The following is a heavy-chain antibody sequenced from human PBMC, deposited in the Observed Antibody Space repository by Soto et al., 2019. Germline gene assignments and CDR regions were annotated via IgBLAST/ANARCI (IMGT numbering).Heavy chain of an antibody. V-gene: IGHV1-18*01. CDR3: ARMGDVPYYYYGMDV. CDR1: GYTFTSYG. CDR2: INGYNGNT. D-gene: IGHD3-16*01. J-gene: IGHJ6*02. Sequence: QVQLVQSGAEVKKPGASVKVSCKASGYTFTSYGISWVRQAPGQGLEWMGWINGYNGNTNYAQKVQGRVTMTTDTSTSTAYMELRGLRSDDTAVYYCARMGDVPYYYYGMDVWGQGTTVTVSS.